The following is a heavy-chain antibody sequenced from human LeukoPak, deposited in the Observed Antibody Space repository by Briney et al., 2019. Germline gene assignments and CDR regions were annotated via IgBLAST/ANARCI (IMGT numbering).Heavy chain of an antibody. CDR1: GDSFTNYW. D-gene: IGHD1-26*01. Sequence: GESLKISCKGFGDSFTNYWIAWVRQMPGKGLEWMGIIYPDDSDTRYSPSFQGQVSISAVKSITTAYLQWSSLKASDTALYYCARREYTGSYYYFDYWGQGTLVTVSS. V-gene: IGHV5-51*01. CDR3: ARREYTGSYYYFDY. J-gene: IGHJ4*02. CDR2: IYPDDSDT.